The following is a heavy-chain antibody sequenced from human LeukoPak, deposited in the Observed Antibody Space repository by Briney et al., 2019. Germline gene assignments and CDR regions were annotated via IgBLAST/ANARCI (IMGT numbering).Heavy chain of an antibody. J-gene: IGHJ4*02. CDR3: VSQFSSGWQV. CDR1: GFTFSAYW. V-gene: IGHV3-7*02. CDR2: IKQDGSEK. D-gene: IGHD6-19*01. Sequence: GGSLRLSCVASGFTFSAYWMSWVRQAPGKGLECVATIKQDGSEKYYMDSVKGRLTISRDNAKSSLYLQMDGLRDEDTAVYYCVSQFSSGWQVWGQGTLVTVSS.